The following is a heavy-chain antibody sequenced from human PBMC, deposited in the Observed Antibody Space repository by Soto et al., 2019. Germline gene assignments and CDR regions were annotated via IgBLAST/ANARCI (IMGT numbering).Heavy chain of an antibody. CDR1: ECNCRSHG. J-gene: IGHJ4*02. CDR3: AKYSTTAASRYFAL. Sequence: SLRHCYTASECNCRSHGVPWIRQTIGKGLEWVSVIGAAGEDIEYADAVGARFTISRDNSESSLYLQMNRLRAEDTAVYYCAKYSTTAASRYFALWGQGTLVTVSS. CDR2: IGAAGEDI. V-gene: IGHV3-23*01. D-gene: IGHD1-1*01.